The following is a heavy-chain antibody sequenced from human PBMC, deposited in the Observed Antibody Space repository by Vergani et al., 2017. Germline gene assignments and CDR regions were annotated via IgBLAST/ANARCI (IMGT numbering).Heavy chain of an antibody. D-gene: IGHD3-3*01. V-gene: IGHV4-61*02. CDR1: GGSISSGSYY. Sequence: QVQLQESGPGLVKPSQTLSLTCTVSGGSISSGSYYWSWIRQPAGKGLEWIGRIYTSGSTNYNPSLKSRVTISVDTSKNQFSLKLSSVTAADTAVYYCARGRFFFGVVSGPIYYYYGMDVWGQGTTVTVSS. CDR3: ARGRFFFGVVSGPIYYYYGMDV. CDR2: IYTSGST. J-gene: IGHJ6*02.